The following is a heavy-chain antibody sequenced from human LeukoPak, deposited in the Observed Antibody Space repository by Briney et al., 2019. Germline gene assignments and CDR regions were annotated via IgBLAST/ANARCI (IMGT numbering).Heavy chain of an antibody. Sequence: ASVKVSCKASGYTFTGYYMHWVRQAPGQGLEWMGWINPNSGGTNYAQKFQGRVTMTRDTSISTAYMELSRLRSDDTAVYYWARVLHYDILTGYSTDYYYYVMDVWGQGTTVTVSS. CDR2: INPNSGGT. CDR3: ARVLHYDILTGYSTDYYYYVMDV. CDR1: GYTFTGYY. J-gene: IGHJ6*02. V-gene: IGHV1-2*02. D-gene: IGHD3-9*01.